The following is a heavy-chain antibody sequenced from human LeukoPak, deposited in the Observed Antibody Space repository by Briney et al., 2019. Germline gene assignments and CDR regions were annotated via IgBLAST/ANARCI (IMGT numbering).Heavy chain of an antibody. CDR2: ISGSGGST. J-gene: IGHJ4*02. D-gene: IGHD1-26*01. CDR1: GFTFSSYA. Sequence: PGGSLRLSCAASGFTFSSYAMSWVRQAPGKGLEWVSAISGSGGSTYYADSVKGRFTISRDNAKNSLYLQMNSLRAEDTAVYYCGSGSYFGYFDYWGQGTLVTVSS. V-gene: IGHV3-23*01. CDR3: GSGSYFGYFDY.